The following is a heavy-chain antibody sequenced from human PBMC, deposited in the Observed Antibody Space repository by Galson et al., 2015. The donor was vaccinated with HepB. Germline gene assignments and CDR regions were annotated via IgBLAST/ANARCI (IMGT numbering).Heavy chain of an antibody. CDR2: IYSGDNT. V-gene: IGHV3-66*02. CDR3: ARRGGGGRAFDI. J-gene: IGHJ3*02. CDR1: GFTVSNSF. D-gene: IGHD3-16*01. Sequence: SLRLSCAASGFTVSNSFMTWVRQAPGKGLEWVSIIYSGDNTYYADSAKGRFTISRDNSNSTLFLQMNSLGTEDTAVYYCARRGGGGRAFDIWGQGTMVTVSS.